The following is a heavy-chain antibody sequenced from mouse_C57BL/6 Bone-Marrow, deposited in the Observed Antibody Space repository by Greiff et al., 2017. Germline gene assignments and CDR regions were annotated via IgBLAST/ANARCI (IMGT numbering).Heavy chain of an antibody. V-gene: IGHV5S21*01. CDR3: RRGCYGNYGYFDV. CDR1: GFTFSSYA. Sequence: EVKVEESGAGLVKPGGSLKLSCAASGFTFSSYAMSWVRQTPEKRLEWVAYISSGGDYIYYADTVKGRFTISRDNARNTLYLQMSSLKSEDTAMYYCRRGCYGNYGYFDVWGTGTTVTVSS. J-gene: IGHJ1*03. CDR2: ISSGGDYI. D-gene: IGHD2-1*01.